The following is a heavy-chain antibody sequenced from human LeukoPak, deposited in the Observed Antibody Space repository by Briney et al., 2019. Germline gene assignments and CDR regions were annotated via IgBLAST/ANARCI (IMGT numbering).Heavy chain of an antibody. D-gene: IGHD3-3*01. V-gene: IGHV3-30*02. CDR1: GFTFSSYA. CDR2: IRHDGSNK. Sequence: GGSLRLSCAASGFTFSSYAMSWVRQAPGKGLGWVAFIRHDGSNKYYADSVKGRFTISRDNSKNTLYLQMNSLRAGDTAVYYCAKGSKLELITRDYYMAVWGKGTTVTISS. CDR3: AKGSKLELITRDYYMAV. J-gene: IGHJ6*03.